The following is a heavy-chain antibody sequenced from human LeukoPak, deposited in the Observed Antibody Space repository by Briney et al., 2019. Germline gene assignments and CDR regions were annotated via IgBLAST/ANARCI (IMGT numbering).Heavy chain of an antibody. J-gene: IGHJ4*02. CDR1: GDSISTYY. V-gene: IGHV4-59*08. CDR2: IYYSGST. D-gene: IGHD5-18*01. CDR3: ARHSGPRYSYGYTFDY. Sequence: SETLSLTCTVSGDSISTYYWSWIRQPPGKGLEWTGYIYYSGSTNYNPSLKSRVTISVDTSKNQFSLKLNSVTAADTAVYYCARHSGPRYSYGYTFDYWGQGTLVTVSS.